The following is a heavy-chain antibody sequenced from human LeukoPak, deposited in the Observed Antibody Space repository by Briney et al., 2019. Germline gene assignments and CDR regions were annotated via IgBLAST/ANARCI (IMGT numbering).Heavy chain of an antibody. D-gene: IGHD6-25*01. J-gene: IGHJ4*02. V-gene: IGHV4-34*01. Sequence: SETLSLTCAVYGGSFSGYYWSWIRQPPGKGLEWIGEINHSGSTNYNPSLKSRVTISVDTSKNQFSLKLSSVTAADTAVYYCARVPVSGYRPYYFDYWGQGTLVTVSS. CDR1: GGSFSGYY. CDR2: INHSGST. CDR3: ARVPVSGYRPYYFDY.